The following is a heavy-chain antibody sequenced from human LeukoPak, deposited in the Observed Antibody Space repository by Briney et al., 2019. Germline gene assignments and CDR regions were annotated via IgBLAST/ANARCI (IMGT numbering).Heavy chain of an antibody. CDR2: IRYDGSNK. J-gene: IGHJ4*02. V-gene: IGHV3-30*02. CDR3: AKGPSVAGTISDN. CDR1: GFTFSSYG. Sequence: PGGSLRLSCAASGFTFSSYGMHWVRQAPGKGLEWVSSIRYDGSNKYYADSVKGRFTISRDKSKNTLYLQMNSLRTEDTAVYYCAKGPSVAGTISDNWGQGTLVTVSS. D-gene: IGHD6-19*01.